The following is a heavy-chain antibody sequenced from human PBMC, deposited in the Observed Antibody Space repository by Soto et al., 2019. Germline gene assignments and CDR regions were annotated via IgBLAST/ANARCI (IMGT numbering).Heavy chain of an antibody. V-gene: IGHV4-31*03. J-gene: IGHJ4*02. CDR3: VSGFGSGRLPRFDY. CDR1: GASISSGAYY. Sequence: SETLSLTCTVSGASISSGAYYWNWIRQHPGKGLEWIGYTHYGGSTYYGGNTYYNPSLKSRVTISEDTFKNQFSLKLTSLTAADTAMYYCVSGFGSGRLPRFDYWGQGTLVTVSS. CDR2: THYGGST. D-gene: IGHD3-10*01.